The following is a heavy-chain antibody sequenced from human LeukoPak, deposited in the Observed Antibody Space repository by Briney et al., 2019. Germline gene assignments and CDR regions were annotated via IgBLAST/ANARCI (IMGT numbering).Heavy chain of an antibody. CDR2: TYHSGST. CDR3: ARHYGP. V-gene: IGHV4-30-4*08. J-gene: IGHJ5*02. CDR1: GGSISSGHYY. D-gene: IGHD3-16*01. Sequence: SETLSLTCTVSGGSISSGHYYWSWIRQLPGKGLEWIGCTYHSGSTYYNPSLRSRVTISVDTSKNQFSLKLNSVTAADAAVYYCARHYGPWGQGTLVTVSS.